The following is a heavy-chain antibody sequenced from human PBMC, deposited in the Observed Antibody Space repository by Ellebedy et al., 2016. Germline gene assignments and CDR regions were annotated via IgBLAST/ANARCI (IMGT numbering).Heavy chain of an antibody. V-gene: IGHV3-21*01. CDR2: VSSSSSYI. CDR3: ARAKGGKTERYYYMDV. Sequence: GESLKISCAASGFTFSSYSMNWVRQAPGKGLEWVSSVSSSSSYIYYADSVKGRFTISRDNAKNSLYLQMNSLRAEDTSVYYCARAKGGKTERYYYMDVWGKGTTVTVSS. D-gene: IGHD1-26*01. J-gene: IGHJ6*03. CDR1: GFTFSSYS.